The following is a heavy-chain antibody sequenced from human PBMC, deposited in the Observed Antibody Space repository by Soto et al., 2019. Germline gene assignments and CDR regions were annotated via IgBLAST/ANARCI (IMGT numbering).Heavy chain of an antibody. D-gene: IGHD2-15*01. J-gene: IGHJ6*02. CDR1: GGTFSSYA. CDR2: IIPIFGTA. CDR3: ARPHCSGGSCYYPYYYYRMDV. Sequence: AVKVSCKASGGTFSSYAISWVRQAPGQGXEWMGGIIPIFGTANYAQKFQGRVTITADKSTSTAYMELSSLRSEDTAVYYCARPHCSGGSCYYPYYYYRMDVWGQGTTVTVSS. V-gene: IGHV1-69*06.